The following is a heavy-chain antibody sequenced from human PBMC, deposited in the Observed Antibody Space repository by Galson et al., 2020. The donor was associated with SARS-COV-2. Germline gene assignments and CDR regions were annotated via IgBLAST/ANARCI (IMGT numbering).Heavy chain of an antibody. D-gene: IGHD5-18*01. V-gene: IGHV3-23*01. CDR3: AKDLGDTARGYY. Sequence: GESLKISCAASGFTFSSYAMSWVRQAPGKGLEWVSAISGSGGSTYYADSVKGRFTISRDNSKNTLYLQMNSLRAEDTAVYYCAKDLGDTARGYYWGQGTLVTVSS. CDR1: GFTFSSYA. CDR2: ISGSGGST. J-gene: IGHJ4*02.